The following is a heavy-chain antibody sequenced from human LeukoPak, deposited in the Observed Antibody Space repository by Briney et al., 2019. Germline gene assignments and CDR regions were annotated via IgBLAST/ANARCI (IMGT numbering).Heavy chain of an antibody. CDR1: GYTFTSYD. J-gene: IGHJ6*03. Sequence: ASVKVSCKASGYTFTSYDINWVRQAPGQGLEWMGWINPNSGGTNYAQKFRGRVTMTRDTSISTAYMELSRLRSDDTAVYYCARDLRGYYYYMDVWGKGTTVTISS. D-gene: IGHD3-10*01. CDR3: ARDLRGYYYYMDV. V-gene: IGHV1-2*02. CDR2: INPNSGGT.